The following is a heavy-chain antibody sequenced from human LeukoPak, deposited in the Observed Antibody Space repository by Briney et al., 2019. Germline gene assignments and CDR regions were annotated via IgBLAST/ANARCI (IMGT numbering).Heavy chain of an antibody. CDR1: VDTFSGNA. D-gene: IGHD6-13*01. V-gene: IGHV1-69*04. CDR3: ATEAGIAAAALLHWYFDL. J-gene: IGHJ2*01. CDR2: IIPILGTT. Sequence: SVKVSCKASVDTFSGNAFTWVRQAPGQGLEWMGRIIPILGTTNYAQKFQGRVTITADRSTSTAYMELSSLRSEDTAVYYCATEAGIAAAALLHWYFDLWGRGTLVTVSS.